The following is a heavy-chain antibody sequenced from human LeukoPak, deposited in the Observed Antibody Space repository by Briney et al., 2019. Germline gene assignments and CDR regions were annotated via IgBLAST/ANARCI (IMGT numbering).Heavy chain of an antibody. Sequence: GGSLRLSCAASGFTFSNAWMSWVRQAPGKGLEWVCRIKSKTDGGTTDYAAPVKGRFTISRDDSKNTLYLQMNSLKTEDTAVYYCTTDRYCSGGSAYYYYYGMDVWGQGTTVTVSS. CDR3: TTDRYCSGGSAYYYYYGMDV. J-gene: IGHJ6*02. CDR2: IKSKTDGGTT. CDR1: GFTFSNAW. V-gene: IGHV3-15*01. D-gene: IGHD2-15*01.